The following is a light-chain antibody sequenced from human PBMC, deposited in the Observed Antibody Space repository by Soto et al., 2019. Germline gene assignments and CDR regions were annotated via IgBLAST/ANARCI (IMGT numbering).Light chain of an antibody. CDR1: NIGSKS. J-gene: IGLJ1*01. V-gene: IGLV3-21*02. CDR3: QVWDSSSDHYV. CDR2: YDS. Sequence: SYELHQPPSLSVAPGQTARLTCGGNNIGSKSVHWYQQKPGQAPVLVVYYDSDRPSGIPERFSGSNSGNTATLTISRVEGGDEADYYCQVWDSSSDHYVFGTGTKVTVL.